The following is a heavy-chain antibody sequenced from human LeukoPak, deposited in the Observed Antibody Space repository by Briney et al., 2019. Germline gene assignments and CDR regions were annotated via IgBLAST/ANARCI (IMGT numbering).Heavy chain of an antibody. J-gene: IGHJ6*03. Sequence: ASVKVSCKASGGTFSSYAISWVRQAPGQGLEWMGGIIPIFGTANYAQKFQGRVTMTEDTSTDTAYMELSSLRSEDTAVYYCATDGLHSYMDVWGKGTTVTVSS. CDR3: ATDGLHSYMDV. V-gene: IGHV1-69*06. CDR2: IIPIFGTA. D-gene: IGHD5-24*01. CDR1: GGTFSSYA.